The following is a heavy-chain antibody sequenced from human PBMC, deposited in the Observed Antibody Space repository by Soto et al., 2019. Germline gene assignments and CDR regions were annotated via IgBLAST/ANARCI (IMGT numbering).Heavy chain of an antibody. CDR1: CYTSTSYG. Sequence: GASVKVSCTASCYTSTSYGISWVRQSPVQGLEWMGLIIAYNGNTNYAQRIQGRVTMTTDTSTSPAYMELRSMSPADTAVYYCALGYFDWNDAFDIWGQGTVVTVSS. CDR2: IIAYNGNT. D-gene: IGHD3-9*01. CDR3: ALGYFDWNDAFDI. V-gene: IGHV1-18*04. J-gene: IGHJ3*02.